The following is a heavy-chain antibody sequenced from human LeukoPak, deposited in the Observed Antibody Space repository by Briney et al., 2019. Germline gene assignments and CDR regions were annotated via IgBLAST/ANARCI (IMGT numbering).Heavy chain of an antibody. Sequence: PGGSLRLSCAASGFTFSNYWMNWVRQAPGKGLEWVAKIKQDGSEKYYVDSVKGRFTISRDNAKNSLYLQMNYLRAEDTAVYHCAREGYCSGGICAFDYWGQGTLVIVSS. CDR2: IKQDGSEK. V-gene: IGHV3-7*01. J-gene: IGHJ4*02. CDR3: AREGYCSGGICAFDY. CDR1: GFTFSNYW. D-gene: IGHD2-15*01.